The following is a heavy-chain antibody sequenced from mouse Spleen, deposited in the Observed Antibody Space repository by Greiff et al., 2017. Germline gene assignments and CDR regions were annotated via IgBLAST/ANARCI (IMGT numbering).Heavy chain of an antibody. CDR1: GFTFSSYA. D-gene: IGHD2-5*01. V-gene: IGHV5-4*03. CDR2: ISDGGSYT. J-gene: IGHJ3*01. Sequence: EVMLVESGGGLVKPGGSLKLSCAASGFTFSSYAMSWVRQTPEKRLEWVATISDGGSYTYYPDNVKGRFTISRDNAKNNLYLQMSHLKSEDTAMYYCADSNPSWFAYWGQGTLVTVSA. CDR3: ADSNPSWFAY.